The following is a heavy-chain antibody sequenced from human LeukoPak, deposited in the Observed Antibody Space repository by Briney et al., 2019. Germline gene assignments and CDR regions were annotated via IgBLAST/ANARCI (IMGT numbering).Heavy chain of an antibody. CDR2: IDHSGST. J-gene: IGHJ5*02. CDR3: ARREQLGGWFDP. CDR1: GGSFSGYY. V-gene: IGHV4-34*01. Sequence: SETLSLTCAVSGGSFSGYYWNWIRQPPGKGLEWIGEIDHSGSTNYNPSLKSRVTISVDTSKNQFSLKLSSVTAADTAVYYCARREQLGGWFDPWGQGTLVTVSS. D-gene: IGHD6-6*01.